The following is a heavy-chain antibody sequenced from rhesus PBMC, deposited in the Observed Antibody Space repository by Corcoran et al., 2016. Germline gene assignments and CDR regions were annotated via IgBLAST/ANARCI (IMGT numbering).Heavy chain of an antibody. Sequence: QVQLQESGPGLVKPLETLSLTCAVSGGSCSNNYWNWIRQAPGKGLEWIGHIYGDDSMTKSNPSLESRVTLSVDTSKYQVSLNLNSVTAADTAVYYCARAPPWDSSYSLVVCGRGILVTVSS. CDR2: IYGDDSMT. D-gene: IGHD5-12*01. CDR3: ARAPPWDSSYSLVV. CDR1: GGSCSNNY. V-gene: IGHV4S11*01. J-gene: IGHJ5-2*02.